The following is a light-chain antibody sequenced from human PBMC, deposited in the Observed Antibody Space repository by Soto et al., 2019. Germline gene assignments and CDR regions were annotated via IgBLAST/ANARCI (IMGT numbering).Light chain of an antibody. CDR3: QQYHFYWT. J-gene: IGKJ1*01. CDR1: QTIDNW. CDR2: KAS. V-gene: IGKV1-5*03. Sequence: DIQMTQSPSTLPASVGDRVTITCRASQTIDNWLAWYQQKPGKAPKLLIYKASSLESGVPSRFSGSGSGTEFTLTISSLQPDDFATYYCQQYHFYWTFGQGTKVEIK.